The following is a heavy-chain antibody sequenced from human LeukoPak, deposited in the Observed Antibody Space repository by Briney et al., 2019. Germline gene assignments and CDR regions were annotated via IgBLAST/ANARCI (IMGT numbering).Heavy chain of an antibody. Sequence: LGASVKVSCKASGYTFTRYYIYWVRHAPGQGLEWMGWINPNSGDTKYAQNFQGRVTMTRDTSITTAYVEVSRLRSDDTAIYYCAREHTYGVHNAFDIWGQGTMVTVSS. V-gene: IGHV1-2*03. CDR2: INPNSGDT. J-gene: IGHJ3*02. CDR3: AREHTYGVHNAFDI. D-gene: IGHD5-18*01. CDR1: GYTFTRYY.